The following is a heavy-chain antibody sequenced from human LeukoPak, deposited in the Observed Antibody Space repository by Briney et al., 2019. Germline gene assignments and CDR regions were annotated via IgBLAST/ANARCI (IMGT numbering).Heavy chain of an antibody. V-gene: IGHV3-23*01. J-gene: IGHJ4*02. CDR3: AKSDYDSSGFDLYYFDY. CDR2: FSGSGGRT. D-gene: IGHD3-22*01. CDR1: GFTFSTYA. Sequence: PGGSLRLSCAASGFTFSTYAMSWVRRAPGKGLGWVSGFSGSGGRTYYADSVKGRFTVSRDKSKNTLYLQMSSLRAEDTAVYYCAKSDYDSSGFDLYYFDYWGQGTLVTVAS.